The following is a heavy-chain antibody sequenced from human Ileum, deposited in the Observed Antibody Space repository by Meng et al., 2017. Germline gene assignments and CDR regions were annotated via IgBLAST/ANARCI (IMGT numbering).Heavy chain of an antibody. V-gene: IGHV4-59*01. CDR3: AKDSYDSTV. Sequence: SETLSLTCTVSGGSISSYYWSWIRQPPGKGLEWIGYICYSGSTNYNPSLKSRVTISVDTSKNQFSLELGSVTAANTAVYYCAKDSYDSTVWGQGTMVTVSS. D-gene: IGHD3-22*01. CDR1: GGSISSYY. J-gene: IGHJ3*01. CDR2: ICYSGST.